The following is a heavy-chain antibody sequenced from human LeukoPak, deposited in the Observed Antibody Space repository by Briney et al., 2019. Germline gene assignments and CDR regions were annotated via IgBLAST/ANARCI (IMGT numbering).Heavy chain of an antibody. CDR2: INPNSGGT. D-gene: IGHD3-16*02. Sequence: ASVQVSCKASGYTFTGYYMRWVRQAPGQGLEWMGWINPNSGGTNYAQKFQGRVTMTRDTSISTAYMELSRLRSDDTAVYYCASYSGVWGSYRNPPFDYWGQGTLVTVSS. V-gene: IGHV1-2*02. J-gene: IGHJ4*02. CDR3: ASYSGVWGSYRNPPFDY. CDR1: GYTFTGYY.